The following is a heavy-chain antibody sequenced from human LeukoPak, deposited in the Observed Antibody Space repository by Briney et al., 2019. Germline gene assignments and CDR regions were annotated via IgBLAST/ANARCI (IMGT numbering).Heavy chain of an antibody. Sequence: SVKVSCKASGGTFSDYAISWVRQAPGQGLEWMGGIIPIFGTANYAQKFQGRVTITTDESTSTAYMELSSLRSEDTAVYYCASLLGGDYYYMDVWGKGTTVTVSS. V-gene: IGHV1-69*05. CDR1: GGTFSDYA. J-gene: IGHJ6*03. CDR2: IIPIFGTA. D-gene: IGHD3-16*01. CDR3: ASLLGGDYYYMDV.